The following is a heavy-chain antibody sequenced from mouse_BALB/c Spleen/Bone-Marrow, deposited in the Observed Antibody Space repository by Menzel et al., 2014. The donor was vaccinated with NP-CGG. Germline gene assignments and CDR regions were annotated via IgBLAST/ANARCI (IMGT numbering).Heavy chain of an antibody. J-gene: IGHJ4*01. Sequence: VKLMESGPGLVAPSQSLSITCTVSGFSLSRYSIHWVRQPPGEGPEWLGVIWGGGNTDYNSALKSRLSISKDNSKSQVFLKMNSLQTDDTAMYYCARFITTGTMDYWGQGTSVTVSS. CDR2: IWGGGNT. V-gene: IGHV2-6-4*01. D-gene: IGHD1-1*01. CDR1: GFSLSRYS. CDR3: ARFITTGTMDY.